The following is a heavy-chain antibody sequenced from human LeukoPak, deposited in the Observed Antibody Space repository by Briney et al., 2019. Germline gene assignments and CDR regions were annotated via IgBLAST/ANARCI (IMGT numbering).Heavy chain of an antibody. D-gene: IGHD2-15*01. J-gene: IGHJ4*02. Sequence: ASETLSLTCTVSGGSISSSGFFWGWIRQPPGKAPEWIGSIYYSGNTYYNPSLKSRVTISVDTSKNQFSLKVNSVTAADTAVYYCARHGNIVVMVAATAFDYWGQGTLVTVSS. V-gene: IGHV4-39*01. CDR3: ARHGNIVVMVAATAFDY. CDR1: GGSISSSGFF. CDR2: IYYSGNT.